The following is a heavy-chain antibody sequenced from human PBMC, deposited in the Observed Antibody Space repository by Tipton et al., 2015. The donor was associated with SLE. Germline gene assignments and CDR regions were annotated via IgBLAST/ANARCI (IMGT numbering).Heavy chain of an antibody. CDR2: VYYSGTT. CDR3: ARGSGVAAAGS. V-gene: IGHV4-59*01. CDR1: GSSITAYY. Sequence: TLSLTCTVSGSSITAYYWTWIRQPPGKGLEWIGYVYYSGTTNYNPSLKSRVTISVDTSKNQFSLKLSSVTAADTAVYYCARGSGVAAAGSWGQGTLVTVS. D-gene: IGHD6-13*01. J-gene: IGHJ5*02.